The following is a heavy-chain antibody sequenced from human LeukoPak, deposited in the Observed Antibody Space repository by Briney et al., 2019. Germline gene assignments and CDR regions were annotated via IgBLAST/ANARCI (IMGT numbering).Heavy chain of an antibody. CDR1: GGSISSYY. CDR2: IYYSGST. CDR3: ARATYSSGWGASDY. J-gene: IGHJ4*02. D-gene: IGHD6-19*01. Sequence: SETLSLTCTVSGGSISSYYWSWIRQPPGKGLEWIGYIYYSGSTNYNPSLQSRVTISVDTSKNQFSLKLSSVTAADTAVYYCARATYSSGWGASDYWGQGTLVTVSS. V-gene: IGHV4-59*01.